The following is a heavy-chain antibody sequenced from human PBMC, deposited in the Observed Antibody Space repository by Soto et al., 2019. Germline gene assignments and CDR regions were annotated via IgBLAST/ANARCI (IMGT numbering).Heavy chain of an antibody. CDR2: ISGGGTTA. CDR1: GFVFCSYA. J-gene: IGHJ3*02. V-gene: IGHV3-23*01. Sequence: GGSLRLSCAASGFVFCSYAMSWVRQAPGKGLEWVSAISGGGTTAYYADSVKGRFIFSRDNPKNTMYLQMNSLRAEDTAVYFCAKTTDGWFSAFEIWGQGTVVTVSS. D-gene: IGHD6-19*01. CDR3: AKTTDGWFSAFEI.